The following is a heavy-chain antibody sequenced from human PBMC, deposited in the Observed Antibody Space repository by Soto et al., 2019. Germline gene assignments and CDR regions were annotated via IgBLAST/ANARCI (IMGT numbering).Heavy chain of an antibody. Sequence: GGSLRLSCAASGFTFSSYAMSWVRQAPGKGLEWVEAVSGSGGSTYYADSVKGRFTISRDNSKNTRYLQMNSLRAEDTAVYYCAKAEYYDKVDLFDPWGQGTPVTVSS. CDR2: VSGSGGST. V-gene: IGHV3-23*01. J-gene: IGHJ5*02. D-gene: IGHD3-9*01. CDR1: GFTFSSYA. CDR3: AKAEYYDKVDLFDP.